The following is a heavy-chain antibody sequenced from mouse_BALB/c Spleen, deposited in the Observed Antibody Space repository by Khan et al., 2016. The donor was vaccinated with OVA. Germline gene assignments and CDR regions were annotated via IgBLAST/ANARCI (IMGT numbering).Heavy chain of an antibody. V-gene: IGHV3-2*02. D-gene: IGHD1-2*01. Sequence: VQLKESGPGLVKPSQSLSLTCTVTGYSITSGYGWNWIRQFPGNKLEWMGYISYSGSTNYNPSLKSRISIPRDTSKNQFFLQLNSVTTEDTATYSCARTARIKYWGKGTTLTVSS. CDR2: ISYSGST. J-gene: IGHJ2*01. CDR3: ARTARIKY. CDR1: GYSITSGYG.